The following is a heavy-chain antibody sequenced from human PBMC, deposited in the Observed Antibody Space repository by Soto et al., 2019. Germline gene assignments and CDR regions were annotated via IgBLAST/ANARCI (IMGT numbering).Heavy chain of an antibody. CDR3: ARDGEFGSYLDS. D-gene: IGHD3-10*01. CDR2: ISAYNGNT. CDR1: GYTFTSYG. V-gene: IGHV1-18*01. Sequence: QVQLVQSGAAVKKPGATVKVSCQASGYTFTSYGISWVRQAPGQGLEWMGWISAYNGNTNYAQQLQGRVTMTTDTSRSTAYMELRSLRSDDTDVYFCARDGEFGSYLDSWGQGTLVTVSS. J-gene: IGHJ4*02.